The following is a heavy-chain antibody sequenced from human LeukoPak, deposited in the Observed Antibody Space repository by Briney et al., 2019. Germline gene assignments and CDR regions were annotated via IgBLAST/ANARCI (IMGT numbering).Heavy chain of an antibody. CDR3: ARVDPNRHDY. J-gene: IGHJ4*02. Sequence: SETLSLTCTVSGGSISSGNLYWSWIRQRPGKGLEWIGYIYYSGSTYYNTSLKSRVTISVDTSKNQLSLKVSSVTAADTAVYYCARVDPNRHDYWGQGTLVTVSS. CDR2: IYYSGST. V-gene: IGHV4-31*03. D-gene: IGHD1-14*01. CDR1: GGSISSGNLY.